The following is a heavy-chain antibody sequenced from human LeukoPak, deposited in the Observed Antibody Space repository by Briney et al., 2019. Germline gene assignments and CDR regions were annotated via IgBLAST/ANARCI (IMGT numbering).Heavy chain of an antibody. J-gene: IGHJ4*02. CDR3: ARMLAGPDYFDH. Sequence: SAPSLVCPAPTLTLTCTFSGFSLRTPKMGVNWLRQPPGKALEWLGRIDWDDDEYYSTSLKTRLSISKDTSKNQVVLIMTNVDPMDTATYYCARMLAGPDYFDHWGQGTLVTVSS. D-gene: IGHD6-13*01. CDR2: IDWDDDE. V-gene: IGHV2-70*11. CDR1: GFSLRTPKMG.